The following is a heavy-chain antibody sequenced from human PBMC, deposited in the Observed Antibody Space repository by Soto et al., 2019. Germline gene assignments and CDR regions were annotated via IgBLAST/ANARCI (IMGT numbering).Heavy chain of an antibody. CDR1: GGTFNTFA. CDR2: VIPLFNTP. D-gene: IGHD1-26*01. J-gene: IGHJ6*02. CDR3: GLASKWELLGYFYGMDV. V-gene: IGHV1-69*01. Sequence: QVQLVQSGAEVKKPGSSAKVSCKASGGTFNTFAFTWVRQVPGQGFEWMGGVIPLFNTPDYAQKFQGRVTITADESTSTVYLELSGLSSDDTAVYFCGLASKWELLGYFYGMDVWGQGTTVIVSS.